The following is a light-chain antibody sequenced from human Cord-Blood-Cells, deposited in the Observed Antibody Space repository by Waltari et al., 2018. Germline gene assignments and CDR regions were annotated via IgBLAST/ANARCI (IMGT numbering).Light chain of an antibody. Sequence: QSALPQPASVSGSPGQSITISCTGTISNIGGSIYSSWYQHHPDKAPKLMIYDVINRPAGVSNRFSVSKSGNTASLTISWLQAEDEADYYCSSYPSSSTHVVFGGGTKLTVL. V-gene: IGLV2-14*03. CDR3: SSYPSSSTHVV. J-gene: IGLJ2*01. CDR1: ISNIGGSIY. CDR2: DVI.